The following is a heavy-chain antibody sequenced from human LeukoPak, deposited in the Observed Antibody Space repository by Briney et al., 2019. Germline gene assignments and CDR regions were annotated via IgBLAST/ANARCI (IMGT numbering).Heavy chain of an antibody. CDR3: AKDRNDAFDI. D-gene: IGHD1-14*01. J-gene: IGHJ3*02. CDR1: GFTLITYS. CDR2: ISGSGGST. V-gene: IGHV3-23*01. Sequence: GGSLRLSCAASGFTLITYSMNWVRQAPGKGLEWVSAISGSGGSTYYADSVKGRFTISRDNSKNTLYLQMNSLRAEDTAVYYCAKDRNDAFDIWGQGTMVTVSS.